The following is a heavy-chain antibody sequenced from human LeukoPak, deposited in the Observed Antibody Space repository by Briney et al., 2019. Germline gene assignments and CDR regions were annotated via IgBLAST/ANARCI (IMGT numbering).Heavy chain of an antibody. CDR1: GYTFTSYA. V-gene: IGHV1-3*02. J-gene: IGHJ3*02. Sequence: ASVQVSCKASGYTFTSYAMHWVRQAPGQRLEWMGWSNAGNGNTKYSQEFQGRVTITRDTSASTAYMELSSLRSEDMAVYYCATDGPGRAFYIWVQGTMVTVSS. CDR2: SNAGNGNT. CDR3: ATDGPGRAFYI.